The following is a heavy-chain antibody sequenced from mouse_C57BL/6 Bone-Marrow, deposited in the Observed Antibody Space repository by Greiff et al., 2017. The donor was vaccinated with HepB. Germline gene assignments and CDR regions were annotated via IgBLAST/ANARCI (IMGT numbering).Heavy chain of an antibody. D-gene: IGHD2-5*01. V-gene: IGHV1-81*01. CDR3: ARSYYSNCGFAY. J-gene: IGHJ3*01. Sequence: VQLQQSGAELARPGASVKLSCKASGYTFTSYGISWVKQRTGQGLEWIGEIYPRSGNTYYNEKFKGKATLTADKASSTAYMKLRRLTSEDSAVYFCARSYYSNCGFAYWGQGTLVTVSA. CDR1: GYTFTSYG. CDR2: IYPRSGNT.